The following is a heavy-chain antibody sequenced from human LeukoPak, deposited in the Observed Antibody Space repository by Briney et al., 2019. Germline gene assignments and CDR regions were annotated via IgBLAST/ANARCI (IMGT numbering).Heavy chain of an antibody. Sequence: SETLSLTCAVSGGSISSGGYSWSWIRQPPGKGLEWIGYIYHSGSTYYNPSLKSRVTISVDRSKNQFSLKLSSVTAADTAVYYCARGITMVRGVIISYYFDYWGQGTLVTVSS. CDR3: ARGITMVRGVIISYYFDY. D-gene: IGHD3-10*01. CDR2: IYHSGST. CDR1: GGSISSGGYS. V-gene: IGHV4-30-2*01. J-gene: IGHJ4*02.